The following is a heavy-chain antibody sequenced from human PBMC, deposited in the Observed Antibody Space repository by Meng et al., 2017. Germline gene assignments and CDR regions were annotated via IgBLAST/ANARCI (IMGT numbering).Heavy chain of an antibody. CDR2: IYYSGST. D-gene: IGHD3-10*01. CDR3: VTAPITMVRGVIITKWFDP. CDR1: GGSFSGYY. Sequence: QVQLHQWRARLLKPSEYLSLTCAVYGGSFSGYYWSWIRQHPGKGLEWIGYIYYSGSTYYNPSLKSRVTISVDTSKNQFSLKLSSVTAADTAVYYCVTAPITMVRGVIITKWFDPWGQGTLVTVSS. J-gene: IGHJ5*02. V-gene: IGHV4-34*01.